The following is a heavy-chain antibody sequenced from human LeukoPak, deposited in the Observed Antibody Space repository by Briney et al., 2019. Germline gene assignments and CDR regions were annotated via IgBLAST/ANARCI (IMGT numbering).Heavy chain of an antibody. J-gene: IGHJ4*02. D-gene: IGHD2-15*01. CDR1: GFTFTNYA. CDR2: ISGGGGST. Sequence: GGSLRLSCAASGFTFTNYAMSWVRQAPGKGLEWVSGISGGGGSTYYADSVKGRFTISKDNSKNTVYLQMNSVRAEDTAVYYCTRDLNSGGSCWGQGTLVTVSS. CDR3: TRDLNSGGSC. V-gene: IGHV3-23*01.